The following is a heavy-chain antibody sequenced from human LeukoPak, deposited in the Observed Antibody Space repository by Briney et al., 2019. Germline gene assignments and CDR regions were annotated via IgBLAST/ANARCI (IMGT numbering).Heavy chain of an antibody. Sequence: SETLSLTCTVSGGSISSSSYYWGWIRQPPGKGLEWIGSIYYSGSTYYNPSLKSRVTISVDTSKNQFSLKLSSVTAADTAVYYCARVGIAAAGIGYWYFDLWGRGTLVTVSS. J-gene: IGHJ2*01. V-gene: IGHV4-39*07. CDR3: ARVGIAAAGIGYWYFDL. CDR1: GGSISSSSYY. CDR2: IYYSGST. D-gene: IGHD6-13*01.